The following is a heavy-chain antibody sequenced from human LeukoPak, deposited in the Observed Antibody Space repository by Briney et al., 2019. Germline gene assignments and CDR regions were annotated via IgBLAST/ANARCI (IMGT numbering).Heavy chain of an antibody. CDR1: GYTFTGYY. V-gene: IGHV1-2*02. Sequence: ASVKVSCKASGYTFTGYYLHWMRQAPGQGPEWMGWINPNSGATNYAQKFQGRVTMTRDTSISTAYMELSRLTSDDTAVYYCAKESDCFDPWGQGTLVTVSS. J-gene: IGHJ5*02. CDR3: AKESDCFDP. CDR2: INPNSGAT.